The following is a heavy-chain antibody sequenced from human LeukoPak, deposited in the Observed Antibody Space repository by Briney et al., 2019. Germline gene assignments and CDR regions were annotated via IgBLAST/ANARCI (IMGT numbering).Heavy chain of an antibody. Sequence: ASVKVSCKASGYTFTSYYMHWVRQAPGQGLEWMGIINPSGGSTSYAQKFQGRVTMTRDTSTSTVYMELSSLRSEDTAVYYCARVVGYCSSTSCYRDWFDPWGQGTLVTVSS. J-gene: IGHJ5*02. CDR2: INPSGGST. CDR3: ARVVGYCSSTSCYRDWFDP. CDR1: GYTFTSYY. V-gene: IGHV1-46*01. D-gene: IGHD2-2*02.